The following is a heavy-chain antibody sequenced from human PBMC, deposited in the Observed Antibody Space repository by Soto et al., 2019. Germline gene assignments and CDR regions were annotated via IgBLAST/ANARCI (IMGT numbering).Heavy chain of an antibody. CDR3: ARSLYSGSYTNWFDP. CDR1: GYSFTSYW. Sequence: GESLKISCKGSGYSFTSYWISWVRQMPGKGLEWMGRIDPSDSYTNYSPSFQGHVTISADKSISTAYLQWSSLKASDTAVYYCARSLYSGSYTNWFDPWGQGTLVTVSS. D-gene: IGHD1-26*01. V-gene: IGHV5-10-1*01. J-gene: IGHJ5*02. CDR2: IDPSDSYT.